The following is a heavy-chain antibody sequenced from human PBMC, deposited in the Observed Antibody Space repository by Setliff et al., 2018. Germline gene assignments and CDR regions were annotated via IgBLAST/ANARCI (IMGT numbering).Heavy chain of an antibody. CDR3: APGGAVAGTHY. CDR1: GFTFSSYS. J-gene: IGHJ4*02. Sequence: PGGSLRLSCAASGFTFSSYSMNWVRQAPGKGLEWVSSISSSSSYIYYADSVKGRFTISRDNAKNSLYLQMNSLRAEDTAVYYCAPGGAVAGTHYWGQGTLVTVSS. D-gene: IGHD6-19*01. CDR2: ISSSSSYI. V-gene: IGHV3-21*01.